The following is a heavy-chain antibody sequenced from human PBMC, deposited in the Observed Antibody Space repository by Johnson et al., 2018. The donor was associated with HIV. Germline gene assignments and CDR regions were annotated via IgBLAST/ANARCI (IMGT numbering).Heavy chain of an antibody. V-gene: IGHV3-23*04. CDR3: ARWVMVRGREAFDI. Sequence: EVQLVESGGGVVQPGRSLRLSCRASGFCVDDYAMHWVRQAPGKGLEWVSAISGSDGRTYYADSVKGRFTISRDNSKNTLYLQMNSLRAEDTAVYYCARWVMVRGREAFDIWGQGTMVTVSS. CDR2: ISGSDGRT. J-gene: IGHJ3*02. CDR1: GFCVDDYA. D-gene: IGHD3-10*01.